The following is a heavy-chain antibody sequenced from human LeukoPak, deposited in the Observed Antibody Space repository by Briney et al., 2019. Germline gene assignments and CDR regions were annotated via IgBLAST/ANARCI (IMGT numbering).Heavy chain of an antibody. CDR2: ISSSSSYI. CDR3: ARDPRGYSYGHGDY. D-gene: IGHD5-18*01. CDR1: GFTFNSYN. V-gene: IGHV3-21*01. Sequence: GSLKLSCAASGFTFNSYNMNWVRQAPGKGLGWVSSISSSSSYIYYADSVKVRFTISRDNAKNSLYLQLNSLRAEDTAVYYCARDPRGYSYGHGDYWGQEPWSPSPQ. J-gene: IGHJ4*01.